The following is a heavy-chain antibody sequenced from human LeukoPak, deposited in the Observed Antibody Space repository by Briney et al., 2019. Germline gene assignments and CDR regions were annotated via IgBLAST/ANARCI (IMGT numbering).Heavy chain of an antibody. D-gene: IGHD3-9*01. J-gene: IGHJ4*02. CDR2: ISNNGGYT. Sequence: PGGSLRLSCAASGFTFSSSAMSWVRQAPGKGLEWVSAISNNGGYTYYADSVKGRFTISRDNSKNTLYLQMNSLRAEDTAVYYCARARVGGLRYFDWLSKPLYFDYWGQGTLVTVSS. V-gene: IGHV3-23*01. CDR1: GFTFSSSA. CDR3: ARARVGGLRYFDWLSKPLYFDY.